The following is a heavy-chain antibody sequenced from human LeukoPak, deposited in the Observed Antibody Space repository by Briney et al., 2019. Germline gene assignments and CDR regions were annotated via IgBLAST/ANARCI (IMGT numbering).Heavy chain of an antibody. CDR2: INHSGST. D-gene: IGHD3-10*01. V-gene: IGHV4-34*01. Sequence: SETLSLTCAVYGGSFSGYYGSWIRQPPGKGLEWIGEINHSGSTNYNPSLKSRVTISVDTSKNQFSLKLSSVTAADTAVYYCARRRYGSGRASFDYWGQGTLVTVSS. CDR1: GGSFSGYY. J-gene: IGHJ4*02. CDR3: ARRRYGSGRASFDY.